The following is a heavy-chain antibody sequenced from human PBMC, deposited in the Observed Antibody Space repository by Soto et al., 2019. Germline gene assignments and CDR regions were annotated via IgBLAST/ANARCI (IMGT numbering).Heavy chain of an antibody. Sequence: QVHLVQSGAEVKKPGASVKVSCKGSGYTFTTYGITWVRQAPGQGLEWMGWISAHNGNTDYAQKLQGRVTVSRDTSTSTAYMELRSLRSDDTAVYYCARGRYGDYWGQGALVTVSS. CDR2: ISAHNGNT. CDR1: GYTFTTYG. D-gene: IGHD1-1*01. J-gene: IGHJ4*02. V-gene: IGHV1-18*01. CDR3: ARGRYGDY.